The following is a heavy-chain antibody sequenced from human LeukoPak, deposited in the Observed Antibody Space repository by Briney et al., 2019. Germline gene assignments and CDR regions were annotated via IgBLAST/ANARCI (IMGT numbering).Heavy chain of an antibody. D-gene: IGHD1-26*01. CDR3: ATSGSLRHAFDI. Sequence: ASVKVSCKASGGTFSSYAISWVQQAPGQGLEWMGRIIPIFGTANYAQKFQGRVTITTDESTSTAYMELSSLRSEDTAVYYCATSGSLRHAFDIWGQGTMVTVSS. CDR2: IIPIFGTA. CDR1: GGTFSSYA. J-gene: IGHJ3*02. V-gene: IGHV1-69*05.